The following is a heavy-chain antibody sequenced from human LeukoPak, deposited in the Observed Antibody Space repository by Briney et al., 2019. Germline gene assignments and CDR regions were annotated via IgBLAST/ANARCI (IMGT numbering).Heavy chain of an antibody. Sequence: GGSLRLSCTASGFTFSNYEMNWVRQAPGKGLEWVSYISSSGSTIYYADSVKGRFTISRDNAKNSLYLQMNSLRAEDTAVYYCAREGEDYSSSWYAWFDPWGQGTLVTVSS. D-gene: IGHD6-13*01. J-gene: IGHJ5*02. V-gene: IGHV3-48*03. CDR1: GFTFSNYE. CDR3: AREGEDYSSSWYAWFDP. CDR2: ISSSGSTI.